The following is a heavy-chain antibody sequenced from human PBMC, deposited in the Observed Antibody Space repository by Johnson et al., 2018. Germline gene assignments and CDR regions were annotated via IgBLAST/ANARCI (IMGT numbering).Heavy chain of an antibody. V-gene: IGHV3-33*01. D-gene: IGHD2-2*02. CDR2: IWYDGSNK. CDR1: GFTFSSYG. CDR3: ARGCGSTSCYNFCGYYYYGMDV. Sequence: QVQLVQSGGGVVQPGRSLRLSCAASGFTFSSYGMHWVRQAPGKGLEWVAVIWYDGSNKYYADSVKGRFTISRDNSKNTLYLQMNSLRAEDTAVDYCARGCGSTSCYNFCGYYYYGMDVWGQGTTVTVSS. J-gene: IGHJ6*02.